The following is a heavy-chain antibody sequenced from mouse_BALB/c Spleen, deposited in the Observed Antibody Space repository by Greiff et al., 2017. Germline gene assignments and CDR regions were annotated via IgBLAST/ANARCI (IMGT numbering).Heavy chain of an antibody. CDR2: ISYSGST. V-gene: IGHV3-2*02. J-gene: IGHJ3*01. D-gene: IGHD2-1*01. CDR1: GYSITSYYA. Sequence: EVQLQQSGPGLVKPSQSLSLTCTVTGYSITSYYAWYWIRQSPGNILEWMGYISYSGSTSYNPSLKSRISITRDTSKNQFFLQLNSVTTEDTATYYCARSPGNYWFAYWGQGTLVTVSA. CDR3: ARSPGNYWFAY.